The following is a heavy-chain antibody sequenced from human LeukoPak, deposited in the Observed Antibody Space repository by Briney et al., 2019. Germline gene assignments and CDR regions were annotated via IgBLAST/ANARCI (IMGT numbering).Heavy chain of an antibody. Sequence: GASVKVSCKASGYSFTNHAIHWVRQAPGQGLEWMGWISAYNGNTNYAQKLQGRVTMTTDTSTSTAYMELRSLRSDDTAVYYCARDLPTYDYVWGSYRHLDYWGQGTLVTVSS. J-gene: IGHJ4*02. D-gene: IGHD3-16*02. CDR3: ARDLPTYDYVWGSYRHLDY. CDR1: GYSFTNHA. CDR2: ISAYNGNT. V-gene: IGHV1-18*01.